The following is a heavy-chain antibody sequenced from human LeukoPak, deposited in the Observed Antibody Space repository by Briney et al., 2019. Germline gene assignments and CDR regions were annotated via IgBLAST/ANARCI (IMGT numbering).Heavy chain of an antibody. Sequence: SETLSLTCSVSGGSISGNYWSWIRQPPGKGLEWIGYIYYSGITNYNPSLKSRVTISVDTSKNQFSLKLSSVTAADTAVYYCARILGYYYDSSGYLFDIWGQGTMVTVSS. J-gene: IGHJ3*02. CDR2: IYYSGIT. CDR3: ARILGYYYDSSGYLFDI. D-gene: IGHD3-22*01. CDR1: GGSISGNY. V-gene: IGHV4-59*01.